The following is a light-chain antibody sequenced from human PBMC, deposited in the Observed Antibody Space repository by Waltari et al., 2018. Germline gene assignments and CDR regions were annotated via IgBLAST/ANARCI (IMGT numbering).Light chain of an antibody. CDR2: DVT. Sequence: SALTQPRSVSGSPGQSVPMSPTGTPRSPGVFNYVSWYQHHPGKAPKLMIFDVTQRPSGVPDRFSGSKSANTASLTISGLQAEDEADYYCCSFAGTYTWVFGGGTKVTVL. CDR1: PRSPGVFNY. V-gene: IGLV2-11*02. J-gene: IGLJ3*02. CDR3: CSFAGTYTWV.